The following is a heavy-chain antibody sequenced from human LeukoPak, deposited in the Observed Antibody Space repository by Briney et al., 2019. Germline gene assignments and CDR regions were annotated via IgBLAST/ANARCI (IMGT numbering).Heavy chain of an antibody. CDR1: GASISSSSYY. CDR2: ISYSGST. Sequence: SETLSLTCTVSGASISSSSYYWGWIRQPPVKGLEWIGSISYSGSTSYNPSLKSRVTISVDPSKNQFSLKLSSVTAADTAVYYCARLGGYCTNGVCYGYNWFDPWGQGTLVPVSS. CDR3: ARLGGYCTNGVCYGYNWFDP. J-gene: IGHJ5*02. V-gene: IGHV4-39*01. D-gene: IGHD2-8*01.